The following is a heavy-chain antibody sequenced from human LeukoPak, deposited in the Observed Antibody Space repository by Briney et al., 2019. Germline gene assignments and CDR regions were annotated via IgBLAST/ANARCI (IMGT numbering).Heavy chain of an antibody. J-gene: IGHJ4*02. D-gene: IGHD3-16*01. Sequence: ASVKVSCKASGGTFSSYAISWVRQAPGQGLEWMGGIIPIFGTTNYAQKFQDRVTITADKSTSTAYMELSSLRSEDTAVYYCASSGSYDPLRYFDYWGQGTLVTVSS. CDR2: IIPIFGTT. CDR3: ASSGSYDPLRYFDY. CDR1: GGTFSSYA. V-gene: IGHV1-69*06.